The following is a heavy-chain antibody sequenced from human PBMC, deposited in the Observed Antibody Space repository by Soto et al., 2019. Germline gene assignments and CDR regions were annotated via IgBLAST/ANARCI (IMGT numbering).Heavy chain of an antibody. V-gene: IGHV1-18*01. CDR2: ISAYNGNT. CDR3: VRDSPIGSTCSGYDGIDY. J-gene: IGHJ4*02. Sequence: ASVKVSCKASGYTFTSYGISWVRQAPGQGLEWMGWISAYNGNTNYAQKLQGRVTMTADTSTRIVNLTLRSLKSDDTAVYYCVRDSPIGSTCSGYDGIDYWGQGTLVTVSS. CDR1: GYTFTSYG. D-gene: IGHD5-12*01.